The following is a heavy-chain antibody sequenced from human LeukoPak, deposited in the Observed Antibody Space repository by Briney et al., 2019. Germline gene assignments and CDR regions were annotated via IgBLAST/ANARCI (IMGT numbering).Heavy chain of an antibody. J-gene: IGHJ3*02. Sequence: SETLSLTCTVSGYSITNGYYWAWIRQPPGKGLHWVGTIYHSGTTYYSPSLKSRVTISVDTSKNQFSLKLTSVTAADTAVYYCARRGYDSSGYGAFDIWGQGTMVTVSS. CDR2: IYHSGTT. D-gene: IGHD3-22*01. CDR1: GYSITNGYY. V-gene: IGHV4-38-2*02. CDR3: ARRGYDSSGYGAFDI.